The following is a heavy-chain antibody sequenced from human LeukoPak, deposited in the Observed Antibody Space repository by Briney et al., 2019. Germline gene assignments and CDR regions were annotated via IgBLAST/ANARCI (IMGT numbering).Heavy chain of an antibody. CDR2: ISAGGDST. D-gene: IGHD6-13*01. V-gene: IGHV3-23*01. CDR1: GFAFGSSA. J-gene: IGHJ4*02. Sequence: GGSLRLSCAASGFAFGSSALGWVRQPPGKGLQWVSSISAGGDSTYYADSVKGRFTISRDNSKNTLYQQMNSLRVEDTAIYYCARDASSWYYWGQGTLVTVSS. CDR3: ARDASSWYY.